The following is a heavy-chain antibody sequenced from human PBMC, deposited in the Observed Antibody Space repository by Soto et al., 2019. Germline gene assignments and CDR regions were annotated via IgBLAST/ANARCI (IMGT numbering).Heavy chain of an antibody. D-gene: IGHD3-9*01. CDR3: TRDSPEVLRYFDWSHN. V-gene: IGHV3-49*03. Sequence: GGSLRLSCTASGFTFGDYAMSWFRQAPGKGLEWVGFIRSKAYGGTTEYAASVKGRFTISRDDSKSIAYLQMNSLKTEDTAVYYCTRDSPEVLRYFDWSHNWGQGTLVTVSS. J-gene: IGHJ5*02. CDR2: IRSKAYGGTT. CDR1: GFTFGDYA.